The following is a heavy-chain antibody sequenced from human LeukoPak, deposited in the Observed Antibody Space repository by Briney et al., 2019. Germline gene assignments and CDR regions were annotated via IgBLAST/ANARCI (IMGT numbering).Heavy chain of an antibody. CDR1: GFTFSNYS. J-gene: IGHJ4*02. V-gene: IGHV3-48*01. Sequence: GGSLRLSCAASGFTFSNYSMNWVRQAPGKGLEWVSYITSTSTIYYADSVKGRFTIYRDNAKNSLYLQMNSLRAEDTAVYYCARRFDSWGQGTLVTVSS. CDR2: ITSTSTI. CDR3: ARRFDS.